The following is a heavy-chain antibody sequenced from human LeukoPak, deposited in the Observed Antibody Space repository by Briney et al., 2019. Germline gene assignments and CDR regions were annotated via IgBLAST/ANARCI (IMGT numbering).Heavy chain of an antibody. J-gene: IGHJ4*02. CDR2: IWYDGSNK. CDR1: GFTFSSYG. V-gene: IGHV3-33*06. CDR3: AKLGEWEPTASGEIDY. Sequence: GGSLRLSCAASGFTFSSYGMHWVRQAPGKGLEWVAVIWYDGSNKYYADSVKGRFTISRDNSKNTLYLQMNSLRAEDTAVYYCAKLGEWEPTASGEIDYWGQGTLVTVSS. D-gene: IGHD1-26*01.